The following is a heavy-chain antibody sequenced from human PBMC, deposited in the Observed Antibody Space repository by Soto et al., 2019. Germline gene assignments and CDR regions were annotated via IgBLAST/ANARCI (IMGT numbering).Heavy chain of an antibody. Sequence: GGSLRLSCAASGFTFSSYAMSWVRQAPGKGLEWVSAISGSGGSTYYADSVKGRFTISRDNSKNTLYLQMNSLRAEDTAVYYCAKDFRVVVPAETGADAFDIWGQGTMVTVSS. CDR2: ISGSGGST. D-gene: IGHD2-2*01. J-gene: IGHJ3*02. CDR3: AKDFRVVVPAETGADAFDI. V-gene: IGHV3-23*01. CDR1: GFTFSSYA.